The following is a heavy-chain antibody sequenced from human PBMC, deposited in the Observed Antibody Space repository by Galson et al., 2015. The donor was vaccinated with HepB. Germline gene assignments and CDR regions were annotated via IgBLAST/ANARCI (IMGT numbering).Heavy chain of an antibody. V-gene: IGHV1-46*01. J-gene: IGHJ3*01. CDR3: ARDGVELATIFISGDAFDA. Sequence: SVKVSCKASGYTFTSYYMHWVRQAPGQGLEWMGIINPSGGSTSYAQKFQGRVTMTRDTSTSTVYMELSSLRSDDTAVYYCARDGVELATIFISGDAFDAWGQGTMVTVSS. CDR1: GYTFTSYY. D-gene: IGHD5-24*01. CDR2: INPSGGST.